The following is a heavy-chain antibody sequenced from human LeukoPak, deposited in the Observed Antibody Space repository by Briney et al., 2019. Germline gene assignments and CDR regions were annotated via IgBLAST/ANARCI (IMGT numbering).Heavy chain of an antibody. Sequence: GGSLRLSCAASGFTFSSYAMSWVRQAPGKGLEWVSLISDSGANTYYTDSVKGRFTISRDNSKNSLYLQMNSLRADDTAVCYCAKGRWSPDYWGQGTLVTVSS. CDR2: ISDSGANT. CDR3: AKGRWSPDY. J-gene: IGHJ4*02. CDR1: GFTFSSYA. V-gene: IGHV3-23*01. D-gene: IGHD1-1*01.